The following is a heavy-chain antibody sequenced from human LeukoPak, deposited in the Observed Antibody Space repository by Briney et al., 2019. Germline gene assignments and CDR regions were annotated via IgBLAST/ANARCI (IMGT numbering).Heavy chain of an antibody. J-gene: IGHJ5*02. CDR2: IYGDGYT. CDR1: GFIFTGNW. CDR3: ARDQVEEQQGGDWFDP. V-gene: IGHV3-74*01. D-gene: IGHD6-13*01. Sequence: GGSLRLSCATSGFIFTGNWIHWVRQAPGQGPVWVSRIYGDGYTNYADSVKGRFTISRDSGTNSLYLQMNSLRAEDTAVYYCARDQVEEQQGGDWFDPWGQGTLVTVSS.